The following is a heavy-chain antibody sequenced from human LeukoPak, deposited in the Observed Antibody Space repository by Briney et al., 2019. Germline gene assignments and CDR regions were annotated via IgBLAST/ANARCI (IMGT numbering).Heavy chain of an antibody. CDR1: GFTFSSYA. Sequence: GGSLRLSCAASGFTFSSYAMSWVRQAPGKGLEWVSAISGSGGSTNYADSVKGRFTISRDNSKNTLYLQMNSLRAEDTAVYYCAKGSLSGSYYFDYWGQGTLVTVSS. CDR2: ISGSGGST. J-gene: IGHJ4*02. V-gene: IGHV3-23*01. CDR3: AKGSLSGSYYFDY. D-gene: IGHD3-10*01.